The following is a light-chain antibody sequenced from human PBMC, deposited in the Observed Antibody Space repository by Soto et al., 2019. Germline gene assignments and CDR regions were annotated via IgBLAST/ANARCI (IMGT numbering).Light chain of an antibody. CDR3: QQYNSYSRT. Sequence: DIQMTQSPSTLSASVGDRVTITCRANQSISTWLAWYQQEPGKAPKLLIYKASHLDSGVPSRFSGSGSGTEFTLTISSLQPDDFETYYCQQYNSYSRTFGQGTKVEIK. J-gene: IGKJ1*01. V-gene: IGKV1-5*03. CDR2: KAS. CDR1: QSISTW.